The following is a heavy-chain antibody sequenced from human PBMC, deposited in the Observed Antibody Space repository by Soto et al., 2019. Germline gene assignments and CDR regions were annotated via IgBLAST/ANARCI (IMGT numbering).Heavy chain of an antibody. CDR2: INSDGSST. Sequence: EVQLVESGGGLVQPGGSLRLSCAASGFTFSSYWMHWVRQAPGQGLVWVSRINSDGSSTSYADSVKGRFTISRDNAKNTVSVHMDSLRAGDTAVDYCASADGGSGWYFDYWGQGTLVTVSS. V-gene: IGHV3-74*01. D-gene: IGHD6-19*01. CDR3: ASADGGSGWYFDY. CDR1: GFTFSSYW. J-gene: IGHJ4*02.